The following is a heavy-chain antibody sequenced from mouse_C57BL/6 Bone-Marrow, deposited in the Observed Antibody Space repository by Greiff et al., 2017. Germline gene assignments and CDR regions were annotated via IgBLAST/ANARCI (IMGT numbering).Heavy chain of an antibody. CDR2: IHPSDSDT. Sequence: QVQLQQPGAELVKPGASVKVSCKASGYTFTSYWMHWVKQRPGQGLEWIGRIHPSDSDTNYNQKFKGKATLTVDKSSSTAYMQLSSLTSEDSAVYYCAIHYYGSSYVIWDPFAYWGQGTLVTVSA. J-gene: IGHJ3*01. CDR3: AIHYYGSSYVIWDPFAY. D-gene: IGHD1-1*01. V-gene: IGHV1-74*01. CDR1: GYTFTSYW.